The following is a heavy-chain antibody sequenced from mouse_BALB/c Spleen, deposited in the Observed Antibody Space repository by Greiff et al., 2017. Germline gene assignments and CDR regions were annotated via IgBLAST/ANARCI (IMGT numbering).Heavy chain of an antibody. D-gene: IGHD2-4*01. Sequence: EVKLVESGGGLVKPGGSLKLSCAASGFTFSSYAMSWVRQTPEKRLEWVASISSGGSTYYPDSVKGRFTIPRDNARNILYLQMSSLRSEDTAMYYCARAGGLRPYAMDYWGQGTSVTVSS. V-gene: IGHV5-6-5*01. CDR1: GFTFSSYA. CDR2: ISSGGST. J-gene: IGHJ4*01. CDR3: ARAGGLRPYAMDY.